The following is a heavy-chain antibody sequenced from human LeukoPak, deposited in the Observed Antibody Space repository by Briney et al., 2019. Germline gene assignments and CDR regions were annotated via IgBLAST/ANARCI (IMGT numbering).Heavy chain of an antibody. V-gene: IGHV1-69*04. CDR1: GGTFSSYA. D-gene: IGHD5-12*01. Sequence: GSSVKVSCKASGGTFSSYAISWVRQAPGQGLEWMGRIIPILGIANYAQKFQGRVTITADKSTSTAYMELSSLRSEDTAVYYCAISQRSGYDWEYYYGMDVWGQGTTVTVSS. CDR2: IIPILGIA. CDR3: AISQRSGYDWEYYYGMDV. J-gene: IGHJ6*02.